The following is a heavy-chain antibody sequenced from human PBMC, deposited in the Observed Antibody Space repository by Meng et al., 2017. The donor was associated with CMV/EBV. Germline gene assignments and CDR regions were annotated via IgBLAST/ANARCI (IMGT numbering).Heavy chain of an antibody. CDR2: ISYDGSNE. Sequence: GGSLRLSCAASGFTFSTYAMHWVRQAPGKGLEWVAVISYDGSNEYYADSVKGRFTISRDNSKNTLYLQMNSLRAEDTAVYYCAKNGLGGWTNWFDPWGQGTLVTVSS. CDR3: AKNGLGGWTNWFDP. D-gene: IGHD6-19*01. CDR1: GFTFSTYA. V-gene: IGHV3-30*04. J-gene: IGHJ5*02.